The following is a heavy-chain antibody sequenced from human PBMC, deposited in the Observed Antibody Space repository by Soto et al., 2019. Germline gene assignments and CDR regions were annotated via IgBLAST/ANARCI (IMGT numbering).Heavy chain of an antibody. D-gene: IGHD6-13*01. J-gene: IGHJ4*02. CDR3: ATRYSSSLFDY. CDR2: IIPIFGTA. CDR1: GGTFSSYA. V-gene: IGHV1-69*01. Sequence: QVQLVQSGAEVKKPGSSVKVSCTASGGTFSSYAISWVRQAPGQGLAWMGGIIPIFGTANYAQKFQGRVTITADESTSTAYMEQSSLRSVDAAAYYCATRYSSSLFDYWGQGTLVTVSS.